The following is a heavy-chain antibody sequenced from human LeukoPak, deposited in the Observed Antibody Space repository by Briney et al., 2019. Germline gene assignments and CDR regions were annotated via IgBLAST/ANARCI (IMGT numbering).Heavy chain of an antibody. J-gene: IGHJ3*02. D-gene: IGHD3-10*01. CDR3: AAAFGTAFDI. Sequence: PGGSLKLSRAASGFTFSGSAMHWVRQASGKGLEWVGRIRIKANNYATSYAASVKGRFTIYRDDSKNTASLQMNSLKTEDTAVYYCAAAFGTAFDIWAQGTMVTVSS. CDR1: GFTFSGSA. V-gene: IGHV3-73*01. CDR2: IRIKANNYAT.